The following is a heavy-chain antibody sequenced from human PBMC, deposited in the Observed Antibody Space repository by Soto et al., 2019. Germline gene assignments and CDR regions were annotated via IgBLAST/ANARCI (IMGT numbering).Heavy chain of an antibody. Sequence: QVQLQQSGPGLVKPSQTLSLICAISGDSISSDSATWHWITQTPSRGLEWLGWTYYRSKRSNDYTVSVKSRIAITPDTSKDPLSLQLNTVTPEDTAISFCARDSSGWHWYFDLCGRLTLGTVSS. D-gene: IGHD6-19*01. CDR3: ARDSSGWHWYFDL. CDR2: TYYRSKRSN. V-gene: IGHV6-1*01. CDR1: GDSISSDSAT. J-gene: IGHJ2*01.